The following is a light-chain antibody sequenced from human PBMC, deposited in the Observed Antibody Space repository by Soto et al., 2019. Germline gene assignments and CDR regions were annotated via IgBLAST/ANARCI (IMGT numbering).Light chain of an antibody. V-gene: IGKV1-27*01. CDR3: PQYNSAPLT. J-gene: IGKJ4*01. CDR1: QGISNY. Sequence: DIQMTQSPSALSASVGARVPITCRSIQGISNYLAWYQQKPGQVPKVLIYAASTLQSGFPSRFSGSGSGTDFTLTISSLKPEDVASYSCPQYNSAPLTFGGGTKVEIK. CDR2: AAS.